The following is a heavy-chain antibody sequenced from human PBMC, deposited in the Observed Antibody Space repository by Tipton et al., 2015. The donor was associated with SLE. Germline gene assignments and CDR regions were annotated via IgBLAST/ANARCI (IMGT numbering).Heavy chain of an antibody. CDR2: ISSSGSTI. CDR3: AKDRITMVQGVADDAFDI. V-gene: IGHV3-48*03. CDR1: GFTFSSYE. D-gene: IGHD3-10*01. J-gene: IGHJ3*02. Sequence: SLRLSCAASGFTFSSYEMNWVRQAPGKGLEWVSYISSSGSTIYYADSVKGRFTISRDNSKNTLYLQMNSLRAEDTAVYYCAKDRITMVQGVADDAFDIWGQGTMVTVSS.